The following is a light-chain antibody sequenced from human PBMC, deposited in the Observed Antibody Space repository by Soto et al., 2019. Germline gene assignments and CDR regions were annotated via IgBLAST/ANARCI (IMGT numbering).Light chain of an antibody. Sequence: QSVLTQPPSVSAAPGQKVSISCSGGSSNIRHNYVSWYQQLPGTAPKLLIYDNNKRPSGIPDRFSGSKSGASATLDITGLQTGDEADYYCGTWDTSLSAGVFGGGTKVTVL. J-gene: IGLJ3*02. CDR3: GTWDTSLSAGV. CDR1: SSNIRHNY. CDR2: DNN. V-gene: IGLV1-51*01.